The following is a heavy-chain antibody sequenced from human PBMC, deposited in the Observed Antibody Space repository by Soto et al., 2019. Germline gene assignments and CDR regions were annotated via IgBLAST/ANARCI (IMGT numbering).Heavy chain of an antibody. Sequence: QVQVVESGGGVVQPGGSLRLSCAASGFTFSTSAMHGVRQAPGKGLEWMAMISKGGNKKYYADSVKGRFTISSDISESTLYLQMNSLRTEDTAVYYCAREEFEAGRGHFGYWGQGTLVSVSS. CDR3: AREEFEAGRGHFGY. V-gene: IGHV3-30-3*01. D-gene: IGHD6-13*01. CDR1: GFTFSTSA. J-gene: IGHJ4*02. CDR2: ISKGGNKK.